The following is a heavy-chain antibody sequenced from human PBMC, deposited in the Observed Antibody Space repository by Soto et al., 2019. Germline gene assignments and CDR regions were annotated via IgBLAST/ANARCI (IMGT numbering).Heavy chain of an antibody. Sequence: QVQLVQSGAEVKKPGASVKVSCQTSGYTFTSSGISWVRQAPGQGLEWMGWISAYNGNTDYAQKFQGRVIMTTDTSTSTAYMELRSLRSDDTAVYYCARVMTYCTSRSCHDYWGQGTLVAVSS. CDR1: GYTFTSSG. J-gene: IGHJ4*02. D-gene: IGHD2-2*01. V-gene: IGHV1-18*01. CDR2: ISAYNGNT. CDR3: ARVMTYCTSRSCHDY.